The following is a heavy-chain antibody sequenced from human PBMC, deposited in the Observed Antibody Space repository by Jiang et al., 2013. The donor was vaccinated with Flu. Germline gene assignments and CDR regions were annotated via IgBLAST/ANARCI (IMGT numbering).Heavy chain of an antibody. CDR3: ARAKVIFRTKYCSSTSCPTGHYGMDV. CDR2: ISYDGSNK. D-gene: IGHD2-2*01. V-gene: IGHV3-30-3*01. Sequence: VQLLESGGGVVQPGRSLRLSCAASGFTFSSYAMHWVRQAPGKGLEWVAVISYDGSNKYYADSVKGRFTISRDNSKNTLYLQMNSLRAEDTAVYYCARAKVIFRTKYCSSTSCPTGHYGMDVVGPRDHGHRLL. CDR1: GFTFSSYA. J-gene: IGHJ6*02.